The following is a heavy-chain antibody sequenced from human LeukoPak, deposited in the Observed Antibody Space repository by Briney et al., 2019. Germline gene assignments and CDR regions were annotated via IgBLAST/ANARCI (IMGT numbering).Heavy chain of an antibody. Sequence: ASVKVSCKASGYTFTGYYMHWVRQAPGQGLEWMGWINPNSGGTNYAQKFQGRVTMTRDTSISTAYMELSRLRSDDTAVYYCACHRPRTPISSNYYYYMDVWGKGTTVTVSS. D-gene: IGHD2-2*01. V-gene: IGHV1-2*02. CDR1: GYTFTGYY. J-gene: IGHJ6*03. CDR3: ACHRPRTPISSNYYYYMDV. CDR2: INPNSGGT.